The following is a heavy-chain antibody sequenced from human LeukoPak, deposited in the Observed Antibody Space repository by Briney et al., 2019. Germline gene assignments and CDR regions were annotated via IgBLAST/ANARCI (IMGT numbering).Heavy chain of an antibody. CDR2: ISGSGGST. D-gene: IGHD6-19*01. CDR1: GFTFSSYA. V-gene: IGHV3-23*01. J-gene: IGHJ4*02. CDR3: PSGWNKDFDY. Sequence: PGGSLRLSCAASGFTFSSYAMSWVRQAPGKGLEWVSAISGSGGSTYYADSVKGRFTISRDNSKNTLYLQMNSLRAEDTAVYQHPSGWNKDFDYWGQGTLVTVSS.